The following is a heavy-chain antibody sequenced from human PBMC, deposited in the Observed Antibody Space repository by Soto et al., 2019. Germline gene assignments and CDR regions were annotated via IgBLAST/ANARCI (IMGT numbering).Heavy chain of an antibody. V-gene: IGHV4-31*03. Sequence: SETLSLTCTVSGGSISSGGYYWSWIRQHPGKGLEWIGYIYYSGSTYYNPSLKSRVTISVDTSKNQFSLKLSSVTAADTAVYYCARDVLLYYYDRGGAFDIWGQGTMVTVSS. CDR1: GGSISSGGYY. CDR2: IYYSGST. J-gene: IGHJ3*02. D-gene: IGHD3-22*01. CDR3: ARDVLLYYYDRGGAFDI.